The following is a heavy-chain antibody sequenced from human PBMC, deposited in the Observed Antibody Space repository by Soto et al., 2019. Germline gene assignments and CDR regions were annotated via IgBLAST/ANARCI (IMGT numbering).Heavy chain of an antibody. V-gene: IGHV3-30-3*01. Sequence: QVQLVESGGGVVQPGRSLRLSCAASGFTFSSYAMHWVRQAPGKGLEWVAVISYDGSNKYYADSVKGRFTISRDNSNNTLYLQMNSLRAEDTAVYYCARDQLGETIFGVVATYYYYGMDVWGQGTTVTVSS. CDR2: ISYDGSNK. CDR1: GFTFSSYA. D-gene: IGHD3-3*01. CDR3: ARDQLGETIFGVVATYYYYGMDV. J-gene: IGHJ6*02.